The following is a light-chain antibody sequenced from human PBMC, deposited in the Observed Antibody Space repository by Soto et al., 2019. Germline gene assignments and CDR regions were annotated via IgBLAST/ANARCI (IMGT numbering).Light chain of an antibody. CDR1: QSVSSSY. CDR3: QQYGSSPFT. J-gene: IGKJ3*01. Sequence: ESVLTQSPGTLSMSPGERATLSCRASQSVSSSYSAWYQQKPGQAPRLLIYGASRRATGIPDRLSGSGSGTDFNLTISRMEPEDFAVYYCQQYGSSPFTFGPGTKVDIK. V-gene: IGKV3-20*01. CDR2: GAS.